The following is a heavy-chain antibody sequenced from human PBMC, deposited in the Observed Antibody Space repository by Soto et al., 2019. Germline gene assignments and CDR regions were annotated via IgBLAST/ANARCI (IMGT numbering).Heavy chain of an antibody. CDR2: IYYSGST. CDR3: ARGGKYLSGGSCFIGEYIDY. CDR1: GGSISSGGYY. J-gene: IGHJ4*02. Sequence: PSETLSLTCTVSGGSISSGGYYWSWIRQHPGKGLEWIGYIYYSGSTYYNPSLKSRVTISVDTSKNQFSLKLSSVTAADTAVYYCARGGKYLSGGSCFIGEYIDYWGQGTLVTVSS. D-gene: IGHD2-15*01. V-gene: IGHV4-31*03.